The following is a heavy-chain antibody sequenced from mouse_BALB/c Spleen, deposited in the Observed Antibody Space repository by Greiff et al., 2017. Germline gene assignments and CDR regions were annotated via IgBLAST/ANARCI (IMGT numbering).Heavy chain of an antibody. CDR2: ISRGSSTI. V-gene: IGHV5-17*02. CDR3: ARSHYDYDAWFAY. D-gene: IGHD2-4*01. Sequence: EVKVVESGGGLVQPGGSRKLSCAASGFTFSSFGMHWVRQAPEKGLEWVAYISRGSSTIYYADTVKGRFTISRDNPKNTLFLQMTSLRSEDTAMYYCARSHYDYDAWFAYWGQGTLVTVSA. CDR1: GFTFSSFG. J-gene: IGHJ3*01.